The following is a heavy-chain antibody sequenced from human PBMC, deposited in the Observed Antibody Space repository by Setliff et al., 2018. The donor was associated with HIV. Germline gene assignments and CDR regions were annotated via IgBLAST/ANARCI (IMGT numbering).Heavy chain of an antibody. J-gene: IGHJ4*02. Sequence: GGSLRLSCVASGFAFSDYAMSWVRQAPGRGLEWISYIHRATTTVYYADSVKGRFTISRDNGKNPLYLQMNSLRTEDTAVYYCARPGRSNYWDSFDYWGQGILVTVAS. CDR3: ARPGRSNYWDSFDY. CDR1: GFAFSDYA. D-gene: IGHD3-10*01. CDR2: IHRATTTV. V-gene: IGHV3-48*01.